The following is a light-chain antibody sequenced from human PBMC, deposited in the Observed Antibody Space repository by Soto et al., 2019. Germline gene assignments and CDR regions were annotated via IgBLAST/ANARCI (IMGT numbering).Light chain of an antibody. CDR1: HSVSSSY. CDR2: DAS. CDR3: QQYGSSLPIT. V-gene: IGKV3D-20*01. Sequence: EIVLTQSPATLSLSPGERATLSCGASHSVSSSYLAWYQQKPGLAPRLLIYDASSRATGIPDRFSGSGSGTDFTLTISRLEPEDFAVYYCQQYGSSLPITFGQRTRLEIK. J-gene: IGKJ5*01.